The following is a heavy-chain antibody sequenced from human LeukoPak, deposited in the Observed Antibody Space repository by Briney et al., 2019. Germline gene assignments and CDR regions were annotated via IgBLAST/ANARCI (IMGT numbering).Heavy chain of an antibody. CDR2: INSDGSST. Sequence: GGSLRLSCAASGFTFSSYSMNWVRQAPGKGLVWVSRINSDGSSTSYADSVKGRFTISRDNAKNTLYLQMNSLRAEDTAVYYCSGDLDYGSGSYYKIDDAFDIWGQGTMVTVSS. D-gene: IGHD3-10*01. J-gene: IGHJ3*02. CDR1: GFTFSSYS. CDR3: SGDLDYGSGSYYKIDDAFDI. V-gene: IGHV3-74*01.